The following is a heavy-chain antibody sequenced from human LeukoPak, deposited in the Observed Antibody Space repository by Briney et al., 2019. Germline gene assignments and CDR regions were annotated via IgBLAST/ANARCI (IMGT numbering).Heavy chain of an antibody. V-gene: IGHV4-39*07. D-gene: IGHD1-26*01. Sequence: SETLSLTCTVSSGSISSDNHYWGWIRQPPGKGLEWIACIYHSGSTYYNESLKSRVTLSRDTSKNQFSLNLRSVTAADTAVYYCATTTIRLGYWGQGTLVTVSS. CDR3: ATTTIRLGY. J-gene: IGHJ4*02. CDR2: IYHSGST. CDR1: SGSISSDNHY.